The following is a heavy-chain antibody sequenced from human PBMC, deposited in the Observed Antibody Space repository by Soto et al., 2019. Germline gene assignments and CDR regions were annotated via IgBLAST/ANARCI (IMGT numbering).Heavy chain of an antibody. CDR1: GYTFTSYD. J-gene: IGHJ6*02. D-gene: IGHD4-17*01. V-gene: IGHV1-8*01. Sequence: QVQLVQSGAEVKKPGASVKVSCKASGYTFTSYDINWVRQATGQGLEWMGWMNPNSGNTGYAQKFRGRVTMTRNTSISTAYMELSSLRSEDTAVYYCASRSTVTTLGYYYYGMDVWGQGTTVTVSS. CDR3: ASRSTVTTLGYYYYGMDV. CDR2: MNPNSGNT.